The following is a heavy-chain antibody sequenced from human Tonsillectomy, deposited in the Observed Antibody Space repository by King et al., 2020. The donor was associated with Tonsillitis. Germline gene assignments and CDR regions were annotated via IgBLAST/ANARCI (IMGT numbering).Heavy chain of an antibody. D-gene: IGHD3-10*01. J-gene: IGHJ4*02. Sequence: DVQLVESGGGVVQPGGSLRLSCAASGFTFDDYAMHWVRQAPGKGLEWVSLISGDGGSTYYADSVKGRFTISRDNSKNSLYLQMNSLRNEDTALYYCAKDIDYGLGSLYGAVDYWGQGTLVTVSS. V-gene: IGHV3-43*02. CDR2: ISGDGGST. CDR1: GFTFDDYA. CDR3: AKDIDYGLGSLYGAVDY.